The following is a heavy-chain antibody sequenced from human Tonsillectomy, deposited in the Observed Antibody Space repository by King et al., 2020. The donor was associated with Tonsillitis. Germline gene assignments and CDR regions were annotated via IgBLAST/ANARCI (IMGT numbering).Heavy chain of an antibody. V-gene: IGHV3-7*03. CDR3: ARVGWSPLFVEPITMIGYYFDY. D-gene: IGHD3-22*01. CDR2: IKQDGSEK. CDR1: GFTFSSYW. J-gene: IGHJ4*02. Sequence: VQLVESGGGLVQPGGSLRLSCAASGFTFSSYWMSWVRQAPGKGLEWVANIKQDGSEKYYVDSVKGRFTISRDNAKNSLYLQMNSLRAEDTAVYYCARVGWSPLFVEPITMIGYYFDYWGQGTLVTVSS.